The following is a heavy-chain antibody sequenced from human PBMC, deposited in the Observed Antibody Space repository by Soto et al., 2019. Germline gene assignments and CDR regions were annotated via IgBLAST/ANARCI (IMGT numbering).Heavy chain of an antibody. CDR2: ISGSGGST. J-gene: IGHJ3*02. CDR1: GFTFSSYA. V-gene: IGHV3-23*01. Sequence: EVQVLESGGELVQPGGSLRLSCAASGFTFSSYAMSWVRQAPGKGLEWVSSISGSGGSTYYADSVKGRLTISRDNSKNTLYLQMDSLRAEDTAVYYCAKGDYSSTTSCTGGAFDIWGQGTMVTVSP. CDR3: AKGDYSSTTSCTGGAFDI. D-gene: IGHD2-2*01.